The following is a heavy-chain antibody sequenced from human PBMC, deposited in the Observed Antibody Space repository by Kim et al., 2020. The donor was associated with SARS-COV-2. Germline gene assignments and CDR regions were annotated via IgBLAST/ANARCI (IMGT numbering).Heavy chain of an antibody. J-gene: IGHJ6*02. Sequence: GGSLRLSCAASGFTFSDYAMTWVRQAPGKGLEWVSAISGNGGSPFYADSVKGRFTISRDNFKDTMYLQMNSLRAEDTAIYYCAKIDVDYSSGYYYGMGVWGQGTTVTVSS. CDR1: GFTFSDYA. D-gene: IGHD2-15*01. V-gene: IGHV3-23*01. CDR2: ISGNGGSP. CDR3: AKIDVDYSSGYYYGMGV.